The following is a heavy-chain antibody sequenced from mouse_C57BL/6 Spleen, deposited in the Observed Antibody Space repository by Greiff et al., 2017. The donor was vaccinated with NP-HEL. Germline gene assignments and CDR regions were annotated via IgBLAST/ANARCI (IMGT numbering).Heavy chain of an antibody. J-gene: IGHJ4*01. D-gene: IGHD3-2*02. Sequence: VQLQQPGAELVKPGASVKMSCKASGYTFTSYWITWVKQRPGQGLAWIGDIYPGSGSPNYNEKFKSKATLTVDKSASTAYMQLSSLTSEDASVYYCASSAYLYAMDYWGQGTSVTVSS. CDR1: GYTFTSYW. CDR2: IYPGSGSP. CDR3: ASSAYLYAMDY. V-gene: IGHV1-55*01.